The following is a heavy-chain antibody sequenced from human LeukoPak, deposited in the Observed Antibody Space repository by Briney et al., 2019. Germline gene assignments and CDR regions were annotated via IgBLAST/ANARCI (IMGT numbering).Heavy chain of an antibody. Sequence: GGSLRLSCVASGFAFSTYAMNWIRQAPGKGLEWVAYFGSTGTIHYADSMRGRFTISRDNAEMSLFLHMNSLRGDDTAVYYCARSNGLRYFDRWGQGTLVTVSS. J-gene: IGHJ4*02. CDR1: GFAFSTYA. CDR2: FGSTGTI. V-gene: IGHV3-48*03. D-gene: IGHD2-8*01. CDR3: ARSNGLRYFDR.